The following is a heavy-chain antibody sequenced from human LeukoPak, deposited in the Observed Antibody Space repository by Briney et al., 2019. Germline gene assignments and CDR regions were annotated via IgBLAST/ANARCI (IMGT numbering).Heavy chain of an antibody. CDR1: GYTFTGYY. CDR2: INPNSGGT. CDR3: TRGPRYCSGGSCYPNYYYYYMDV. J-gene: IGHJ6*03. Sequence: ASVKVSCKASGYTFTGYYMHWVRQAPGQGLEWMGWINPNSGGTNYAQKFQGRVTMTRDTSISTAYMELSRLRSDDTAVYYCTRGPRYCSGGSCYPNYYYYYMDVWGKGTTVTVSS. D-gene: IGHD2-15*01. V-gene: IGHV1-2*02.